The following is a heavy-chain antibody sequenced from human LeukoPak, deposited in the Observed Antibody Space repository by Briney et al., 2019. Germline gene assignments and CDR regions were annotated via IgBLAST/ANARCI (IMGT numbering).Heavy chain of an antibody. J-gene: IGHJ4*02. Sequence: SVKVSCKASGGTFSSYAISWVRQAPGQGLEWMGGIIPIFGTANYAQKFQGRVTITADKSTSTAYMELSSLRSEDTAVYYCARDHSSSSQLFDYWGQGTLVTVSS. D-gene: IGHD6-13*01. V-gene: IGHV1-69*06. CDR3: ARDHSSSSQLFDY. CDR2: IIPIFGTA. CDR1: GGTFSSYA.